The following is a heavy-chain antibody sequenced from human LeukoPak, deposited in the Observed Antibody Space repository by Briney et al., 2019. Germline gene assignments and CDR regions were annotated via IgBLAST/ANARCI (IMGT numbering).Heavy chain of an antibody. CDR3: ARGQSGDPGAFDI. D-gene: IGHD7-27*01. CDR2: IYYNGST. Sequence: MASETLSLTCTVSGVSITNYFWSWIRQPPGKGLEWIGFIYYNGSTNYNPSLESRVTISVDTSKSQFSLKLSSVTAADTAVYYCARGQSGDPGAFDIWGQGTMVTVSS. J-gene: IGHJ3*02. CDR1: GVSITNYF. V-gene: IGHV4-59*01.